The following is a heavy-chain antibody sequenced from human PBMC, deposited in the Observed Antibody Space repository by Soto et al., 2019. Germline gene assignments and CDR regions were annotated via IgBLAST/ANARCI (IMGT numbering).Heavy chain of an antibody. J-gene: IGHJ4*02. CDR1: GVTFSSYA. D-gene: IGHD2-2*01. CDR3: ATPAACSSTSSYRASGGGYLH. V-gene: IGHV1-69*13. Sequence: SVKVSCKASGVTFSSYAISWLRQAPGQGLEWMGGIIPIFGTANYAHKFQGRVTITEQESTSTPYIELSSLRSXDTAMYYGATPAACSSTSSYRASGGGYLHWGQGTMVTVSS. CDR2: IIPIFGTA.